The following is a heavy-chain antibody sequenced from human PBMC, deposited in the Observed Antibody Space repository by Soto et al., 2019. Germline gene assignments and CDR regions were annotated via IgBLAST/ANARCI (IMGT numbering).Heavy chain of an antibody. D-gene: IGHD1-26*01. CDR1: GSTFSYYE. CDR2: ISSTGTTI. V-gene: IGHV3-48*03. CDR3: AGSVKSGLYNYYYNMDV. Sequence: PGGSLRLSCAASGSTFSYYEMNWVRQAPGKGLEWLSHISSTGTTIYYADPVKGRFTISRDNAKNSLYLQMNSLRAEDMAVYYCAGSVKSGLYNYYYNMDVWGLGTTVTVSS. J-gene: IGHJ6*02.